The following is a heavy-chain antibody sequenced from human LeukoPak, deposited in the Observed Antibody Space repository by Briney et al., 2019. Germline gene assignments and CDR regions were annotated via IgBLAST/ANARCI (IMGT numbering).Heavy chain of an antibody. J-gene: IGHJ4*02. CDR2: ISSSGSII. CDR3: ARTMWGFDY. V-gene: IGHV3-48*03. CDR1: GFAFSSYE. Sequence: PGGSLRLSCASSGFAFSSYEMNWVRQAPGKGLEWVSYISSSGSIIYYVDSVKGRFTISRDNAKNSLFLQMNSLRVEDTAVYYCARTMWGFDYWGQGTLVTVSS. D-gene: IGHD7-27*01.